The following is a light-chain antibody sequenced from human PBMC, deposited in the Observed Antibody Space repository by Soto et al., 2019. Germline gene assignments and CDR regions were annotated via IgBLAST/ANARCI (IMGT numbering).Light chain of an antibody. CDR2: GNS. V-gene: IGLV1-40*01. CDR3: QSYDSRLSAPV. J-gene: IGLJ2*01. CDR1: SSNIGAGYD. Sequence: QSALTQAPSVSGAPGQRVTISCTGSSSNIGAGYDVPWYQQLPGTAPKLLIYGNSNRPSGVPDRFSGSKSGTSASLAITGLQAEHEADYYCQSYDSRLSAPVFGGGTKLTV.